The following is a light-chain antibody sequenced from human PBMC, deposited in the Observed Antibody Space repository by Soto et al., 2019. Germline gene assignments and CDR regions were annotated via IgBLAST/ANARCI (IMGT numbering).Light chain of an antibody. Sequence: DLPLTQSPSTLSASVGDRVTITCRASQSFSTYLAWYQQQPGKAPKLLIYKASSLQSGVPSRFSGSESGTGFTLTISSLQPEDSATYYCQQFYSYPYTFGQGTKLEVK. CDR2: KAS. CDR3: QQFYSYPYT. CDR1: QSFSTY. J-gene: IGKJ2*01. V-gene: IGKV1-5*03.